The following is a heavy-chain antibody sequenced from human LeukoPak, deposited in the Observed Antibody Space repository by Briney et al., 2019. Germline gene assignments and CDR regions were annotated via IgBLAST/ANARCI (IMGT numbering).Heavy chain of an antibody. J-gene: IGHJ4*02. Sequence: GGSLRLSCAASGFTFTNYWMHWVRQAPGKGLVWVSYINSDGSSTNYADSVKGRFTISRDNAKNTVYLQMNSLRADDTAVYYYARALDYFGPGRIDYWGQGNLVTVSS. V-gene: IGHV3-74*01. D-gene: IGHD3-10*01. CDR2: INSDGSST. CDR3: ARALDYFGPGRIDY. CDR1: GFTFTNYW.